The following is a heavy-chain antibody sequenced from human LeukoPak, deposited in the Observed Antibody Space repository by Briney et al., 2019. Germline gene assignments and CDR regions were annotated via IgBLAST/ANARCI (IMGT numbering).Heavy chain of an antibody. CDR3: ARELAA. D-gene: IGHD6-13*01. Sequence: GRSLRLSCEAAGFAFSSYSMHWVRQAPGKGLEWVAAIWPDGSNKYYANSVRGRFTISRDNSKNTLYLQMNSLRGDDTAIYYCARELAAWGQGTLVTVSS. CDR1: GFAFSSYS. J-gene: IGHJ4*02. CDR2: IWPDGSNK. V-gene: IGHV3-33*01.